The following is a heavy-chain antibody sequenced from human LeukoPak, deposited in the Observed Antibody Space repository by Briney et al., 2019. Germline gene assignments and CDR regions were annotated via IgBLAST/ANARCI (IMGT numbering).Heavy chain of an antibody. CDR1: GGSISSYY. Sequence: SETLSLTCTVSGGSISSYYWSWIRQPPGKGLEWIGYIYYSGSTNYNPSLKSRVTISVDTSKTQFSLKLSSVTAADTAVYYCARRDSSGYWYYFDYWGQGTLVTVSS. CDR2: IYYSGST. D-gene: IGHD3-22*01. J-gene: IGHJ4*02. CDR3: ARRDSSGYWYYFDY. V-gene: IGHV4-59*08.